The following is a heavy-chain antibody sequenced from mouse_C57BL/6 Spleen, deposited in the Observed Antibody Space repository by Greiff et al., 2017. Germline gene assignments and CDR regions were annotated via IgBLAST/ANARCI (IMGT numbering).Heavy chain of an antibody. Sequence: VQRVESGAELVRPGTSVKVSCKASGYAFTNYLIEWVKQRPGQGLEWIGVINPGSGGTNYNEKFKGKATLTADKSSSTAYMQLSSLTSEDSAVYFCASETAQATSFAYWGQGTLVTVSA. D-gene: IGHD3-2*02. J-gene: IGHJ3*01. CDR2: INPGSGGT. CDR3: ASETAQATSFAY. CDR1: GYAFTNYL. V-gene: IGHV1-54*01.